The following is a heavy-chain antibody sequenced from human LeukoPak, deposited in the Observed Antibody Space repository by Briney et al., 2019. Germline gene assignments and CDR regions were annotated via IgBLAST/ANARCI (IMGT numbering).Heavy chain of an antibody. CDR3: ARDRREASTMALVY. CDR2: INPTGGSS. J-gene: IGHJ4*02. Sequence: GASVKVSCKASGYTFPMYYVHWVRQVPGQGLEWMGVINPTGGSSSQGQKFQGRLTMTSDVSTNTVYMELRSLRYGDTAVYFCARDRREASTMALVYWGQGTLVTVSS. V-gene: IGHV1-46*01. CDR1: GYTFPMYY. D-gene: IGHD5-24*01.